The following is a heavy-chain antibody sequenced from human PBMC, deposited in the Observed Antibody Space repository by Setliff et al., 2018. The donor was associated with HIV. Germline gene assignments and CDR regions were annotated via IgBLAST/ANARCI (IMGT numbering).Heavy chain of an antibody. Sequence: GGSLRLSCAASGFTFSNFAMSWVRQVPGKGLEWVSTISGGGGTTYDGDSVKGRFTSSRDNSKNTLYLQMNSLRAEDTAVYYCAKTLPTLYPPHDYYFAMDVWGQGTTVTVSS. CDR3: AKTLPTLYPPHDYYFAMDV. CDR1: GFTFSNFA. D-gene: IGHD2-15*01. CDR2: ISGGGGTT. J-gene: IGHJ6*02. V-gene: IGHV3-23*02.